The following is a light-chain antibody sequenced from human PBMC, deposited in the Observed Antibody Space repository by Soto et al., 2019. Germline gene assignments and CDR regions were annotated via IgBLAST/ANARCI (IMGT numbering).Light chain of an antibody. V-gene: IGKV1-5*01. CDR3: HHHSSYSQT. J-gene: IGKJ1*01. CDR2: GAS. Sequence: DIQMTQSPPTLSASVGDRVTITCRASQSIRHYLAWYQQMPGKAPKLLIYGASTLQSGVPSRFSGSGSGTEFTLTISSLQPDDFGTYCCHHHSSYSQTFGQGTKV. CDR1: QSIRHY.